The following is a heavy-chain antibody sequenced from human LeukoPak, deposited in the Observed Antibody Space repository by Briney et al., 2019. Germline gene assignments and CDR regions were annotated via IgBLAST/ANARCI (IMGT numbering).Heavy chain of an antibody. CDR1: GFTFSSYA. Sequence: PGRSLRLSCAASGFTFSSYAMHWVRQAPGKGLEWVAVISYDGSNKYYADSVKGRFTISRDNSKNTLYLQMNSLRAEGTAVYYCARDSRAAGLAFDYWGQGTLVTVSS. J-gene: IGHJ4*02. D-gene: IGHD3-10*01. V-gene: IGHV3-30*04. CDR3: ARDSRAAGLAFDY. CDR2: ISYDGSNK.